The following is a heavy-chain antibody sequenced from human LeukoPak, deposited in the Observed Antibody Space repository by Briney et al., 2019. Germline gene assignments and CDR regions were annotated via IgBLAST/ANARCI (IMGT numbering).Heavy chain of an antibody. CDR2: IYTSGTT. Sequence: SETLSLTCTVSGGSISSSNYYWSWIRQPAGKGLEWIGRIYTSGTTNYNPSLKSRVTISIDTSKNQFSLKLSSVTAADTAVYYCARGLWFGDESPPYFDYWGQGTLVTVSS. V-gene: IGHV4-61*02. D-gene: IGHD3-10*01. CDR3: ARGLWFGDESPPYFDY. CDR1: GGSISSSNYY. J-gene: IGHJ4*02.